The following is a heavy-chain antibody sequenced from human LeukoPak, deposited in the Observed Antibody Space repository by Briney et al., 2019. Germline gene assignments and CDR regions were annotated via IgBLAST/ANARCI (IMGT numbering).Heavy chain of an antibody. V-gene: IGHV1-69*04. Sequence: GASVKVSCKTSGGTFLNYAISWGRQAPGQGLEWMGRIIPILGRANYAQKFQARVTLTADKSTSTAYMELSSLRSDDTAVYYCARASQDYYGSGSYYRGGDAFDIWGQGTMVTVSS. CDR2: IIPILGRA. CDR3: ARASQDYYGSGSYYRGGDAFDI. D-gene: IGHD3-10*01. J-gene: IGHJ3*02. CDR1: GGTFLNYA.